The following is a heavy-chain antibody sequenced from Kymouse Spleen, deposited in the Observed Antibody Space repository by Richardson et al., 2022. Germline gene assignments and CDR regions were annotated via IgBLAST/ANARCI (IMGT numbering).Heavy chain of an antibody. CDR2: IKSKTDGGTT. D-gene: IGHD3-10*01. J-gene: IGHJ4*02. CDR1: GFTFSNAW. CDR3: TTGYYYGSGSYRNY. Sequence: EVQLVESGGGLVKPGGSLRLSCAASGFTFSNAWMSWVRQAPGKGLEWVGRIKSKTDGGTTDYAAPVKGRFTISRDDSKNTLYLQMNSLKTEDTAVYYCTTGYYYGSGSYRNYWGQGTLVTVSS. V-gene: IGHV3-15*01.